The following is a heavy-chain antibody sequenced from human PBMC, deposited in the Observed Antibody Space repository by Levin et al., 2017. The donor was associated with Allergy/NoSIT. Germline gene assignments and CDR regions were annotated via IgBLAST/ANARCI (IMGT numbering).Heavy chain of an antibody. D-gene: IGHD6-13*01. Sequence: SETLSLTCTVSGGSVSTDVYSWSWIRQSPGKELEWIGYISYSGSTKYNPSLKSRVTISVDTSKNKFSLKLSSVTAADTAVYYCATDRGIAALGVWGQGALVTVSS. V-gene: IGHV4-61*08. CDR2: ISYSGST. J-gene: IGHJ4*02. CDR1: GGSVSTDVYS. CDR3: ATDRGIAALGV.